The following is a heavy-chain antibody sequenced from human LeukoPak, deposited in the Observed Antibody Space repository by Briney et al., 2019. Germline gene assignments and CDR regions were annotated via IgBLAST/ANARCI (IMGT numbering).Heavy chain of an antibody. CDR1: GGSISSYF. V-gene: IGHV4-59*01. D-gene: IGHD3-3*01. Sequence: SETLSLTCTVSGGSISSYFWSWIRQPPGKGLEWIGYIYYNGNTNYNPSLKSRVTISVDTSKNQFSLMLSSVTAADTAVYYCARQGITIFGALDYWGRGTLVTVSS. J-gene: IGHJ4*02. CDR2: IYYNGNT. CDR3: ARQGITIFGALDY.